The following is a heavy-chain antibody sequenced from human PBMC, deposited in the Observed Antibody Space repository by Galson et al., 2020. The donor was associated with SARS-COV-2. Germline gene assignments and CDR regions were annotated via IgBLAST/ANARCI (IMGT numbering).Heavy chain of an antibody. V-gene: IGHV4-34*01. D-gene: IGHD6-19*01. J-gene: IGHJ6*02. CDR2: INHSGST. CDR1: GGSLSGYY. CDR3: ARGTVAGNLVLYYYYGMDV. Sequence: SETLSLTCAVYGGSLSGYYWSWIRQPPGKGLEWIGEINHSGSTNYNPSLKSRVTISVDTSKNQFSLKLSSVTAADTAVYYCARGTVAGNLVLYYYYGMDVWGQGTTVTVSS.